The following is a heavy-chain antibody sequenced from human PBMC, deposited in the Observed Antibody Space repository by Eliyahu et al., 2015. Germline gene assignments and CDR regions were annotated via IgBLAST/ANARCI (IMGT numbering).Heavy chain of an antibody. J-gene: IGHJ4*02. Sequence: EVQLVESGGGLVQPGGSMXLXCXVXGXXFSNLWXSWVRXAPGKGLEWVANIKQDGSEKNHLDSVKGRFTISRDNAKNSLYLQMNSLRAEDTAVYYCARGGVIRGRFSGWGQGTLVTVSS. D-gene: IGHD3-16*02. CDR3: ARGGVIRGRFSG. V-gene: IGHV3-7*01. CDR2: IKQDGSEK. CDR1: GXXFSNLW.